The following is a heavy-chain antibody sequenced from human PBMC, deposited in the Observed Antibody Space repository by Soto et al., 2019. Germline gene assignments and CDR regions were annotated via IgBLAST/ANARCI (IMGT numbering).Heavy chain of an antibody. CDR2: INAGNGNT. J-gene: IGHJ6*02. CDR3: ASDSSGWTPSYYYGMDV. Sequence: ASVKVSCKASGYTFTSYAMHWVRQAPGQRLEWMGWINAGNGNTKYSQKFQGRVTITRDTSASTAYMELSSLRSEDTAVYYCASDSSGWTPSYYYGMDVWAQGTTVTVSS. V-gene: IGHV1-3*01. D-gene: IGHD3-22*01. CDR1: GYTFTSYA.